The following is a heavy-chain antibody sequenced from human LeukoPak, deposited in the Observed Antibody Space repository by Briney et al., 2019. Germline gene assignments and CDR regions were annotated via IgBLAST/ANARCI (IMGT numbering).Heavy chain of an antibody. J-gene: IGHJ4*02. CDR2: ISGSGGST. V-gene: IGHV3-23*01. D-gene: IGHD3-3*01. CDR3: AKVIWGGYPIPTPDY. CDR1: GFTFDDYA. Sequence: PGRSLRLSCAASGFTFDDYAMHWVRQAPGKGLEWVSAISGSGGSTYYADSVKGRFTFSRDNSKNTLYLQMNSLRAEDTAVYYCAKVIWGGYPIPTPDYWGQGTLVTVSS.